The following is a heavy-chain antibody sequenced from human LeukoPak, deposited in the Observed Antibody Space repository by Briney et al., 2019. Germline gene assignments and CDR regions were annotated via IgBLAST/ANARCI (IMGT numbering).Heavy chain of an antibody. V-gene: IGHV4-39*01. J-gene: IGHJ5*02. CDR3: ARHNNRFDP. CDR2: IYYSGST. CDR1: GGSISSSSYY. Sequence: SETLSLTCTVSGGSISSSSYYWGWIRQPPGKWLEWIGSIYYSGSTYYNPSLKSRVTISVDTSKNQSSLKLSSVTAADTAVYYCARHNNRFDPWGQGTLVTVSS.